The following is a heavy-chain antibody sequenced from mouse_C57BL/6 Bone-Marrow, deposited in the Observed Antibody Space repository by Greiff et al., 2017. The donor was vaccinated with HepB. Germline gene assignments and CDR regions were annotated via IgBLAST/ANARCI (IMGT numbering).Heavy chain of an antibody. CDR2: IRSKSNNYAT. CDR1: GFSFNTYA. CDR3: VRHREIYYYGSSYYAMDY. J-gene: IGHJ4*01. D-gene: IGHD1-1*01. Sequence: EVQGVESGGGLVQPKGSLKLSCAASGFSFNTYAMNWVRQAPGKGLEWVARIRSKSNNYATYYADSVKDRFTISRDDSESMLYLQMNNLKTEDTAMYYCVRHREIYYYGSSYYAMDYWGQGTSVTVSS. V-gene: IGHV10-1*01.